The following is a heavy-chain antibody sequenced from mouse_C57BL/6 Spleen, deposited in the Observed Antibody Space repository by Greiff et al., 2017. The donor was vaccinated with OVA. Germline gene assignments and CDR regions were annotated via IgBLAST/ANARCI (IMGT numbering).Heavy chain of an antibody. V-gene: IGHV1-5*01. J-gene: IGHJ2*01. CDR3: TRFQLGRAYDY. D-gene: IGHD4-1*02. Sequence: EVQLQQSGTVLARPGASVKMSCKTSGYTFTSYWMHWVKQRPGQGLEWIGAIYPGNSDTSYNQKFKGKAKLTAVTSASTAYMELSSLTNEDSAVYYCTRFQLGRAYDYWGQGTTLTVSS. CDR2: IYPGNSDT. CDR1: GYTFTSYW.